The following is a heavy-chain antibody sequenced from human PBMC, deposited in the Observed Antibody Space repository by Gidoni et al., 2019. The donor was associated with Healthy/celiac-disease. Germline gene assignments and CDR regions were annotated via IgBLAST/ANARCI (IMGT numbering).Heavy chain of an antibody. CDR3: AKEGNYYDSSGYYYGGSSFDS. CDR2: ISWNSGSI. CDR1: GLTLDAYA. D-gene: IGHD3-22*01. Sequence: EVQLVESGGGLVQPGRSLRFSCEASGLTLDAYAMHWVRQAPGKGLEWVSGISWNSGSIGYADSVKGRFTISRDNAKNSLYLQMNSLRAEDTALYYCAKEGNYYDSSGYYYGGSSFDSWGQGTLVTVSS. J-gene: IGHJ4*02. V-gene: IGHV3-9*01.